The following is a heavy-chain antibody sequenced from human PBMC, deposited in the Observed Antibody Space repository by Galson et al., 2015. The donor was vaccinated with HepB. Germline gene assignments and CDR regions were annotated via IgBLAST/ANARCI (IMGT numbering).Heavy chain of an antibody. CDR2: TYYRSKWYS. V-gene: IGHV6-1*01. CDR3: ARGEYSGYDFDY. CDR1: GDSVSSNSAA. J-gene: IGHJ4*02. Sequence: CAISGDSVSSNSAAWNWIRQSPSRGLEWLGRTYYRSKWYSDYAVSVKSRIIINPDTSKNQFSLQLNSVTPEDTAVYYCARGEYSGYDFDYWGQGTLVTVSS. D-gene: IGHD5-12*01.